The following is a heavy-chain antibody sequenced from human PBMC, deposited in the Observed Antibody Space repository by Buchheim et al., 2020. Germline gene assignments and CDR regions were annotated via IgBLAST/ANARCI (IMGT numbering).Heavy chain of an antibody. V-gene: IGHV3-30-3*01. CDR2: ISYDGSNK. Sequence: QVQLVESGGGVVQPGRSLRLSCAASGFTLSSYAMHWVRQAPGKGLEWVAVISYDGSNKYYADSVKGRFTISRDNSKNTLYLQMNSLRAEDTAVYYCARGATYSGSYYVGSDWGQGTL. CDR3: ARGATYSGSYYVGSD. CDR1: GFTLSSYA. D-gene: IGHD1-26*01. J-gene: IGHJ4*02.